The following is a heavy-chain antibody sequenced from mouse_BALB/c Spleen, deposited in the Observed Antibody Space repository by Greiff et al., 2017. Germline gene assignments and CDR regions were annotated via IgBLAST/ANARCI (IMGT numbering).Heavy chain of an antibody. V-gene: IGHV3-2*02. CDR2: ISYSGST. Sequence: DVQLQESGPGPVKPSPFLSPTLPVSGYSITRDYARNWIRQFPGNKLEWMGYISYSGSTSYNPSLKSRISITRDTSKNQFFLQLNSVTTEDTATYYCARSVDYWGQGTSVTVSS. CDR1: GYSITRDYA. CDR3: ARSVDY. J-gene: IGHJ4*01.